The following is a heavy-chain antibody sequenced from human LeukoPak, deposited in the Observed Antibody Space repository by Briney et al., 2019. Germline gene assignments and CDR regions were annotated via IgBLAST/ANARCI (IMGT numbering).Heavy chain of an antibody. V-gene: IGHV4-59*01. J-gene: IGHJ5*02. Sequence: SETLSLTCTVSGGSISGYYWSWLRQPPGKGLEWIGYIYYSGSTNYNPSLTSRVTISVDTSKNQFSLKLSSVTAADTAVYYCARVIAAAGTEWFDPWGQGTLVTVSS. D-gene: IGHD6-13*01. CDR1: GGSISGYY. CDR3: ARVIAAAGTEWFDP. CDR2: IYYSGST.